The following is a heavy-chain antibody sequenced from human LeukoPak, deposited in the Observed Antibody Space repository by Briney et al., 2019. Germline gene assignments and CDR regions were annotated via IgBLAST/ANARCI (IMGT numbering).Heavy chain of an antibody. CDR1: GYTPTELS. Sequence: ASVKVSCKVSGYTPTELSMHWVRQAPGKGLEWMGGFDPEDGETIYAQKFQGRVTMTEDTSTDTAYMELSSLRSEDTAVYYCATAVGATRGMDVWGQGTTVTVSS. D-gene: IGHD1-26*01. CDR2: FDPEDGET. J-gene: IGHJ6*02. CDR3: ATAVGATRGMDV. V-gene: IGHV1-24*01.